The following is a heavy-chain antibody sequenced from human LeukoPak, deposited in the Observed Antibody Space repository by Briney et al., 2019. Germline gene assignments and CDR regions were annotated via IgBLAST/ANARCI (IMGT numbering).Heavy chain of an antibody. Sequence: SGPTLVNPTQTLTLTCTFSGFSLSTSGVGVGWIRQPPGKALEWLALIYWDDDKRYSPSLKSRLTITKDTSKNQVVLTMTNMDPVDTATYYCAHSEDNDRTDWYAEYFQYWGQGTLVTVSS. V-gene: IGHV2-5*02. CDR2: IYWDDDK. D-gene: IGHD3-9*01. CDR1: GFSLSTSGVG. J-gene: IGHJ1*01. CDR3: AHSEDNDRTDWYAEYFQY.